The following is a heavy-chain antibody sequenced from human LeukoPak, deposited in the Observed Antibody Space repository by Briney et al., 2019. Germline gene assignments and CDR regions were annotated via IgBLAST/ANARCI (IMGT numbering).Heavy chain of an antibody. CDR1: GFTFSSYA. Sequence: PGRSLRLSCAASGFTFSSYAMPWVRQAPGKGLEWVAVISYDGSNKYYADSVKGRFTISRDNSKNTLYLQMNSLRAEDTAVYYCARDNGYDSYDYWGQGTLVTVSS. J-gene: IGHJ4*02. D-gene: IGHD5-12*01. V-gene: IGHV3-30-3*01. CDR3: ARDNGYDSYDY. CDR2: ISYDGSNK.